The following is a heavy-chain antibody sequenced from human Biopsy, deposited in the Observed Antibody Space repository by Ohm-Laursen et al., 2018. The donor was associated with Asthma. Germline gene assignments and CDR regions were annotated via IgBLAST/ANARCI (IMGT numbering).Heavy chain of an antibody. V-gene: IGHV1-2*06. J-gene: IGHJ5*02. CDR2: INPNSGGT. D-gene: IGHD6-13*01. CDR1: GYTFIGCP. Sequence: SVKVSCKASGYTFIGCPIHWMRQAPGQGLEWMGRINPNSGGTNYAQKFQGRVTMTRDTTISTAYMEVSRLRSDDTAVYYCTRGQKSAGDRWFDPWGQGTLVTVSS. CDR3: TRGQKSAGDRWFDP.